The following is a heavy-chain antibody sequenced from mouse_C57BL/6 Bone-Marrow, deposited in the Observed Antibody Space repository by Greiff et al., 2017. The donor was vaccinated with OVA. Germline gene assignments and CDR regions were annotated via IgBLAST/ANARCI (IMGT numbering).Heavy chain of an antibody. V-gene: IGHV14-1*01. D-gene: IGHD2-2*01. CDR2: IDPEDGDT. Sequence: VQLQQSGAELVRPGASVTLSCTASGFNIKDYYMHWVKQRPEQGLEWIGRIDPEDGDTEYAPKFQGKATMTADTSSNTAYLQLSSLTSEDTAVYYCTLYGYDEGYAMDYWGQGTSVTVSS. CDR3: TLYGYDEGYAMDY. CDR1: GFNIKDYY. J-gene: IGHJ4*01.